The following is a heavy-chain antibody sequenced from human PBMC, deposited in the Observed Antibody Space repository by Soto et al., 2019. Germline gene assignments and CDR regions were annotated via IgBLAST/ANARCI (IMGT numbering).Heavy chain of an antibody. D-gene: IGHD1-26*01. CDR2: IWYDGSNK. CDR1: GFTFSSYG. V-gene: IGHV3-33*01. CDR3: ARDGGGSYYHDY. Sequence: QVQLVESGGGVVQPGRSLRLSCAASGFTFSSYGMHWVRQAPGKGLEWVAVIWYDGSNKYYADSVKGRFTISRDNFKNTLYLQMNSLRAEDTAVYYCARDGGGSYYHDYWGQGTLVTVSS. J-gene: IGHJ4*02.